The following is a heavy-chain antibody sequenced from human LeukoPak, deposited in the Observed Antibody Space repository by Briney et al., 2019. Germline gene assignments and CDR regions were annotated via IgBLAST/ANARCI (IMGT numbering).Heavy chain of an antibody. CDR3: AKGEYIVVVVAALYY. CDR1: GFTFSSYG. J-gene: IGHJ4*02. CDR2: ISYDGSNK. D-gene: IGHD2-15*01. V-gene: IGHV3-30*18. Sequence: PGRSLRLSCAASGFTFSSYGMHWVRQAPGKGLEWAAVISYDGSNKYYADSVKGRFTISRDNSKNTLYLQMNSLRAEDTAVYYCAKGEYIVVVVAALYYWGQGTLVTVSS.